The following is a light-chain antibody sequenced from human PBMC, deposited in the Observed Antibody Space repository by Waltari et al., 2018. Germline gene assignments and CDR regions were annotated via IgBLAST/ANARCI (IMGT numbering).Light chain of an antibody. Sequence: IQMTQSPSTLSASVGDRVTLTCRASQSISSWLAWYQQKPVKAPKLLIYKASSLESGVPSRFSGSGSGTEFTLTISSLQPDDFATYYCQQYNSYPWSFGQGTKLEIK. CDR1: QSISSW. J-gene: IGKJ2*03. CDR3: QQYNSYPWS. CDR2: KAS. V-gene: IGKV1-5*03.